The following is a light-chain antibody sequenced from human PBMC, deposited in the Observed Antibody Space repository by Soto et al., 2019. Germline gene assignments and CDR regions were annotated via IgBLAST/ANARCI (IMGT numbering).Light chain of an antibody. CDR2: DVS. Sequence: QSVLTQPASVSGSPGQSITISCTGTSSDVGGYNYVSWYQQHTGKAPKLLIYDVSNRPSGVSDRFSGSKSGNTASLTIFGLQAEDEADYYCSFYGTTTRVFGGGTKVTVL. J-gene: IGLJ3*02. V-gene: IGLV2-14*03. CDR1: SSDVGGYNY. CDR3: SFYGTTTRV.